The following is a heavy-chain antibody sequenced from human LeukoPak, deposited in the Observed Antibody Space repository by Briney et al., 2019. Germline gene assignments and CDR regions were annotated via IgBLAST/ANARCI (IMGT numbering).Heavy chain of an antibody. J-gene: IGHJ4*02. Sequence: PGGSLRLSCAASGFTFSGSGMHWVRQAPGKGLEWVTCIRYDGSNKYYTDSVKGRFTISRDNSKITLYLQMDSLRAEDTAVYCCARDYDLWSGYYSPTRGYFGYWGQGTLVTVSS. CDR2: IRYDGSNK. CDR1: GFTFSGSG. CDR3: ARDYDLWSGYYSPTRGYFGY. D-gene: IGHD3-3*01. V-gene: IGHV3-30*02.